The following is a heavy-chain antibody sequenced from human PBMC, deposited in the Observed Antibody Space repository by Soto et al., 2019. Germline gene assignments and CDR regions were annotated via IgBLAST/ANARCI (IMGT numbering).Heavy chain of an antibody. CDR1: GGTFSSYA. J-gene: IGHJ4*02. V-gene: IGHV1-69*13. CDR3: ANPDTAVAGY. CDR2: IIPIFGTT. Sequence: ASVKVSCKASGGTFSSYAISWVRQAPGQGLEWMGVIIPIFGTTNYAQKFQGRVTITADESASTVYMELSSLKSEDTAVYYCANPDTAVAGYWGQGTLVTVSS. D-gene: IGHD5-18*01.